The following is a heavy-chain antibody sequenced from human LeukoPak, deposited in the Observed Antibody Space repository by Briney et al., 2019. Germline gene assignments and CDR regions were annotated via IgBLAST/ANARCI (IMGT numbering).Heavy chain of an antibody. CDR1: GGSISSGSYY. V-gene: IGHV4-61*02. D-gene: IGHD2-21*02. CDR3: ARADIVVVTAIDY. Sequence: TLSLTCTVSGGSISSGSYYWSWIRQPAGKGLEWIGRIYTSGSTNYNPSLKSRVTISVDTSKNQFSLKLSSVTAADTAVYYCARADIVVVTAIDYWGQGTLVTVPS. CDR2: IYTSGST. J-gene: IGHJ4*02.